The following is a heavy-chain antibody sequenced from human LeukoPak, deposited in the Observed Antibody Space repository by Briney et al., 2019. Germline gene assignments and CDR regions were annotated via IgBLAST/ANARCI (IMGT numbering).Heavy chain of an antibody. J-gene: IGHJ4*02. D-gene: IGHD3-22*01. CDR1: GFTFSSYS. CDR2: INWNGGST. CDR3: ARDYYDSSGHQIQDY. V-gene: IGHV3-20*01. Sequence: PGGSLRLSCAASGFTFSSYSMNWVRQAPGKGLEWVSGINWNGGSTGYADSVKGRFTISRDNAKNSLYLQMNSLRAEDTALYHCARDYYDSSGHQIQDYWGQGTLVTVSS.